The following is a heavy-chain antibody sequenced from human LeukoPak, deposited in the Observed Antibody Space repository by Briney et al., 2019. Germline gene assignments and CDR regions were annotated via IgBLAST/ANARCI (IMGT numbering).Heavy chain of an antibody. J-gene: IGHJ5*02. D-gene: IGHD6-13*01. V-gene: IGHV1-3*01. CDR1: GYTFTSYA. CDR2: INAGNGNT. CDR3: ARDPSLIAAAGTRGNWFDP. Sequence: ASVKVSCKASGYTFTSYAMHWVRQAPGQRLEWMGWINAGNGNTKYSQKFQGRVTITRDTSASTAYMGLSSLRSEDTAVYYCARDPSLIAAAGTRGNWFDPWGQGTLVTVSS.